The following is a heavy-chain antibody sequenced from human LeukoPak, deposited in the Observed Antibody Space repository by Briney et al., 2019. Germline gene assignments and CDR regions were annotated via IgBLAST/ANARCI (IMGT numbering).Heavy chain of an antibody. V-gene: IGHV1-18*01. CDR2: ISAYNGNT. D-gene: IGHD3-9*01. CDR3: ARDSRRVYDILTGYSTGFDY. Sequence: GASVKVSCKASGYTFTSYGISWVRQAPGQGLEWMGWISAYNGNTNYAQKLQGRVTMTTDTSTSTAYMELRSLRSDDTAVYYCARDSRRVYDILTGYSTGFDYWGQGTLVTVSS. J-gene: IGHJ4*02. CDR1: GYTFTSYG.